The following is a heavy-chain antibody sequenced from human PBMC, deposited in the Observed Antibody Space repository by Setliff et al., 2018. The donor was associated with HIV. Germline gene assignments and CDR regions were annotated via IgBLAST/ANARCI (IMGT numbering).Heavy chain of an antibody. D-gene: IGHD3-9*01. V-gene: IGHV4-38-2*01. Sequence: KPSETLSLTCAIPDQLISSGNYWGWIRQPPGRGLEWIGSVYDSGNTYYKPALESRAAISLDTSMNQFSLKLSSVTAADTAVYYCARGQLRYLANDYYFDYWGQGTLVTVSS. CDR3: ARGQLRYLANDYYFDY. CDR2: VYDSGNT. J-gene: IGHJ4*02. CDR1: DQLISSGNY.